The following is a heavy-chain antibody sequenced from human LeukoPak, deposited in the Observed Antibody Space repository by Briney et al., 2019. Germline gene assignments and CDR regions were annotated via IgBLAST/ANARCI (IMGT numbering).Heavy chain of an antibody. CDR3: ARGETVFGIPDAFDI. Sequence: ASVKVSCKASGYTFTGYYMHWVRQAPGQGLEWMGWVNPNSGGTNYAQKFQGRVTMTRDTSISTAYMELSRLRSDDTAVYYCARGETVFGIPDAFDIWGQGTMVTVSS. J-gene: IGHJ3*02. CDR2: VNPNSGGT. V-gene: IGHV1-2*02. CDR1: GYTFTGYY. D-gene: IGHD3-3*01.